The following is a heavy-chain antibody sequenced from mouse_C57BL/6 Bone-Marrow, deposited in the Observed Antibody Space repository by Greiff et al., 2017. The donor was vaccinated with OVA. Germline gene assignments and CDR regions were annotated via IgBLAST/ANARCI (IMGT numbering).Heavy chain of an antibody. D-gene: IGHD1-1*01. CDR2: INPSSGYT. J-gene: IGHJ2*01. Sequence: VQLQQSGAELAKPGASVKLSCKASGYTFTSYWMHWVKQRPGQGLEWIGYINPSSGYTKYNQKFKDKATLTAEKSSSTAYMQLSSLTYEDSAVYYCARAYLLLRGFDYWGQGTTLTVSS. V-gene: IGHV1-7*01. CDR3: ARAYLLLRGFDY. CDR1: GYTFTSYW.